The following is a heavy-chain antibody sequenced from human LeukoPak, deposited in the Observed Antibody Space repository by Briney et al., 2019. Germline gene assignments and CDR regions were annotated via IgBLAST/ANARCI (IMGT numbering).Heavy chain of an antibody. D-gene: IGHD3-10*02. CDR2: ISTSSSYI. V-gene: IGHV3-21*01. CDR1: GFTFSDYY. J-gene: IGHJ6*04. CDR3: AELGITMIGGV. Sequence: GGSLRLSCAASGFTFSDYYMSWVRQAPGKGLEWVSSISTSSSYIYYADSVKGRFTISRDNAKNSLYLQMNSLRAEDTAVYYCAELGITMIGGVWGKGTTVTISS.